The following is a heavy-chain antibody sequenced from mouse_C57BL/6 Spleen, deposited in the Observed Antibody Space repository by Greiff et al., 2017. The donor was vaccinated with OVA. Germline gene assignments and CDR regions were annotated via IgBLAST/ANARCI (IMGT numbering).Heavy chain of an antibody. CDR3: ARHEKDY. J-gene: IGHJ2*01. V-gene: IGHV1-50*01. CDR1: GYTFTSYW. CDR2: IDPSDSYT. Sequence: QVQLQQPGAELVKPGASVKLSCKASGYTFTSYWMQWVKQRPGQGLEWIGEIDPSDSYTNYNQKFKGKATLTVDTSSSTAYMQLSSLTSEDSAVYYCARHEKDYWGKGTTLTVSS.